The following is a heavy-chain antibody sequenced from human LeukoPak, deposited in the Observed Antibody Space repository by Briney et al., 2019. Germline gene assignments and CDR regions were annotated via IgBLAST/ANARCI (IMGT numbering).Heavy chain of an antibody. D-gene: IGHD3-3*01. Sequence: ASVKVSCKVSGYTLTELSMHWVRQAPGQGLEWMGWINPNSGGTNYAQKFQGRVTMTRDTSISTAYMELSRLRSDDTAVYYCASVVRFLALDVWGQGTTVTVSS. J-gene: IGHJ6*02. CDR2: INPNSGGT. CDR1: GYTLTELS. V-gene: IGHV1-2*02. CDR3: ASVVRFLALDV.